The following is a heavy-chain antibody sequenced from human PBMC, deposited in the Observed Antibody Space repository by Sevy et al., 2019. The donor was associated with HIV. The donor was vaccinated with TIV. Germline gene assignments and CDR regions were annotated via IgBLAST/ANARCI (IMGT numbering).Heavy chain of an antibody. CDR3: ARGNSGSFDY. CDR1: GFSFSNYW. CDR2: IKQDESEK. D-gene: IGHD3-22*01. V-gene: IGHV3-7*04. J-gene: IGHJ4*02. Sequence: GGSLRLSCAASGFSFSNYWMHWVRQAPGKGLEWVANIKQDESEKYYVASVKGRFTISRDHVKNSLYLQMNSLRPEDTAVYYCARGNSGSFDYWGQGTLVTVSS.